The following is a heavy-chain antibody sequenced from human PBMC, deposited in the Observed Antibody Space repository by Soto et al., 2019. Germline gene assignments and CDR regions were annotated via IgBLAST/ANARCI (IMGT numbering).Heavy chain of an antibody. V-gene: IGHV1-18*01. D-gene: IGHD2-2*01. Sequence: GASVKVSCKASGHTFTSYGISWVRQAPGQGLEWMGWISAYNGNTNYAQKLQGRVTMTTDTSTSTAYMELRSLRSDDTAVYYCARQLPIPYYYDYLDFWGKGTTVTVSS. CDR2: ISAYNGNT. CDR1: GHTFTSYG. CDR3: ARQLPIPYYYDYLDF. J-gene: IGHJ6*03.